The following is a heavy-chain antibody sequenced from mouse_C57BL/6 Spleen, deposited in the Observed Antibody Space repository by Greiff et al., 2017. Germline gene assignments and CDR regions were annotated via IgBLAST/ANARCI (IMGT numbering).Heavy chain of an antibody. Sequence: EVNLVESGGGLVKPGGSLKLSCAASGFTFSDYGMHWVRQAPEKGLEWVAYISSGSSTIYYADTVKGRFTLSRDNAKNTLFLQMTSLRSEDTAMYDCARPGDPYYYAMDYWGQGTSVTVSS. V-gene: IGHV5-17*01. CDR1: GFTFSDYG. CDR3: ARPGDPYYYAMDY. CDR2: ISSGSSTI. J-gene: IGHJ4*01. D-gene: IGHD3-3*01.